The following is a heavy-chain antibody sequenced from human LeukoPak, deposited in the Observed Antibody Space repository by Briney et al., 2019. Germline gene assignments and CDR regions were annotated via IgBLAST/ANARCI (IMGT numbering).Heavy chain of an antibody. CDR3: ARGSKTKRGYSYGYNWFDP. V-gene: IGHV1-2*02. CDR1: GYTFTGYY. D-gene: IGHD5-18*01. Sequence: GASVKVSCKASGYTFTGYYMHWVRQAPGQGLEWMGWINPNSGGTNYAQKFQGRVTMTRNTSISTAYMELSGLRSEDTAVYYCARGSKTKRGYSYGYNWFDPWGQGTLVTVSS. CDR2: INPNSGGT. J-gene: IGHJ5*02.